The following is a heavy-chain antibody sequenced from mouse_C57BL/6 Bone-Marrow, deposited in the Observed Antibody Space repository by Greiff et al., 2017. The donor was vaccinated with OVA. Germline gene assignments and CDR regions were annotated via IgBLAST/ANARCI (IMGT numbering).Heavy chain of an antibody. D-gene: IGHD2-2*01. CDR3: ARVVTTGTTSWFAY. V-gene: IGHV1-69*01. Sequence: QVQLQQPGAELVMPGASVKLSCKASGYTFTSYWMHWVKQRPGQGLEWIGEIDPSDSYTNYNQKFKGKSTLTVDKSSSTAYMQLSSLTSEDSAVYYCARVVTTGTTSWFAYWGQGTLVTVSA. J-gene: IGHJ3*01. CDR2: IDPSDSYT. CDR1: GYTFTSYW.